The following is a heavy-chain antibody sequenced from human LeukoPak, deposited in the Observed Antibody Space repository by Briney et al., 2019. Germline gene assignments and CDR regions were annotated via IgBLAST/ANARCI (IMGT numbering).Heavy chain of an antibody. CDR1: GGSFSGYY. D-gene: IGHD3-16*02. Sequence: PSETLSLTCAVYGGSFSGYYWTWIRQPPGKGLEWIGKIYYIGSTNYNPSLKSRVTISIDTSKNQFSLKLSSVTAADTAVYYCARVGDYVWGTYRPYYFDYWGQGNLVTVSS. V-gene: IGHV4-59*01. CDR3: ARVGDYVWGTYRPYYFDY. J-gene: IGHJ4*02. CDR2: IYYIGST.